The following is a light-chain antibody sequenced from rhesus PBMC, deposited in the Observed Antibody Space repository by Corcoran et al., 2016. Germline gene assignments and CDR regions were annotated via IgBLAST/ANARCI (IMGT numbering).Light chain of an antibody. CDR3: LQHNSYPRT. V-gene: IGKV1-28*03. Sequence: DIQMTQSPSSLSASVGDTVTITCRASQGISSYLNWFQQKPGKAPKLLIYDVSNFESGVPSRFSGSGTGTDFTLTISSLQPEDFAAYYCLQHNSYPRTFGQGTKVEIK. CDR1: QGISSY. J-gene: IGKJ1*01. CDR2: DVS.